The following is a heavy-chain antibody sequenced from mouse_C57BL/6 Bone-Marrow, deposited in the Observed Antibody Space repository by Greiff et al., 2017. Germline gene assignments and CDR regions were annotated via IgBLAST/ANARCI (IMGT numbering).Heavy chain of an antibody. CDR3: ARPPYYYGSLSYAMDY. D-gene: IGHD1-1*01. CDR1: GYTFTSYW. CDR2: IDPSDSYT. V-gene: IGHV1-69*01. Sequence: QVQLQQPGAELVMPGASVKLSCKASGYTFTSYWMHWVKQRPGQGVEWIGEIDPSDSYTNYNQKFKGKSTLTVDKSSSTAYMQLSSLTSEDSAVYYCARPPYYYGSLSYAMDYWGQGTSVTVSS. J-gene: IGHJ4*01.